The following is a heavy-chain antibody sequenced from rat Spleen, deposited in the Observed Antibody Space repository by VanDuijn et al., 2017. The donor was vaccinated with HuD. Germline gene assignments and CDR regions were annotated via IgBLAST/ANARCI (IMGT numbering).Heavy chain of an antibody. D-gene: IGHD1-2*01. CDR2: INSAGST. CDR3: ARDYSSYIPFDY. V-gene: IGHV3-3*01. Sequence: SSYRWNWIRKFPGNKLEWMGYINSAGSTNYNPSLKSRISITRDTSKNQFFLQVNSVTTEDTATYYCARDYSSYIPFDYWGQGVMVTVSS. J-gene: IGHJ2*01. CDR1: SSYR.